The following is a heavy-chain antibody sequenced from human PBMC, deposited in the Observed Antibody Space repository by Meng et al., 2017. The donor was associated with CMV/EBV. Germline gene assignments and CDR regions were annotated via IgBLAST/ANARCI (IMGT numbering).Heavy chain of an antibody. CDR3: ARAEYSSSPVDY. D-gene: IGHD6-6*01. V-gene: IGHV3-30*04. CDR1: GFTFSSYA. Sequence: GGSLRLSCAVSGFTFSSYAMHWVRQAPGKRLEWVAVISCDGSNKYYADSVKGRFTISRDNSKNTLYLQMNSLRAEDTAVYYCARAEYSSSPVDYWGQGTLVTVSS. J-gene: IGHJ4*02. CDR2: ISCDGSNK.